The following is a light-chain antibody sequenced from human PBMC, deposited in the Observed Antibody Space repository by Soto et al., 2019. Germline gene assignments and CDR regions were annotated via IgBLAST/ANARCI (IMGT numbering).Light chain of an antibody. CDR1: SSNIGAGYD. V-gene: IGLV1-40*01. CDR2: GNS. J-gene: IGLJ1*01. CDR3: QSYDSSLSEV. Sequence: QSVLTQPPSVSGAPGQRVTISCTGSSSNIGAGYDVHWYQQPPGTAPKLLIYGNSNRPSGVPDRFSGSKSGTSASLAITGLQAEDEADYYCQSYDSSLSEVFGTGTKVTV.